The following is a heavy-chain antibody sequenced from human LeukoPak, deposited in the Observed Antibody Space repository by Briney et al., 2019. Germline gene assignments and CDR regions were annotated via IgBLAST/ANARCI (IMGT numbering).Heavy chain of an antibody. CDR3: ARGSLRYFDWLAPEDAFDI. CDR1: GYTFTSYD. D-gene: IGHD3-9*01. V-gene: IGHV1-8*01. J-gene: IGHJ3*02. Sequence: ASVKVSCKASGYTFTSYDINWVRQATGQGLEWMGWMNPNSGNTGYAQKFQGRVTMTRSTSISTAYMELSSLRSEDTAVYYCARGSLRYFDWLAPEDAFDIWGQGTMVTVSS. CDR2: MNPNSGNT.